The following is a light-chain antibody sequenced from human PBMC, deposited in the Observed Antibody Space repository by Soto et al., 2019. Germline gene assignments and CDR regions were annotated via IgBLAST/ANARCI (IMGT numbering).Light chain of an antibody. V-gene: IGKV3-20*01. CDR1: QSVGTY. CDR2: DAS. CDR3: RQYGTSLGLA. J-gene: IGKJ4*01. Sequence: EIVLTQSPATLSLSPWERATLSCRASQSVGTYLAWFQQIPGQAPRLLMYDASNRATGIPDRFSGSGSGTDFTLTISRLEPEDFAVYYCRQYGTSLGLAFGGGTKVDIK.